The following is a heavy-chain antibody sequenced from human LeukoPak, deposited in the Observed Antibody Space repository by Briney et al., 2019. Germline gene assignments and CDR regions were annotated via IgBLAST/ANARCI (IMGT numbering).Heavy chain of an antibody. CDR3: AREAGSDFDY. CDR1: GFTFSNYA. V-gene: IGHV3-21*01. D-gene: IGHD6-25*01. J-gene: IGHJ4*02. CDR2: ISSSSGYI. Sequence: GGSLRLSCAASGFTFSNYAMSWVRQAPGKGLEWVSSISSSSGYIYYADSVKGRFTISRDNAKNSLYLQMNSPRAEDTAVYYCAREAGSDFDYWGQGTLVTVSS.